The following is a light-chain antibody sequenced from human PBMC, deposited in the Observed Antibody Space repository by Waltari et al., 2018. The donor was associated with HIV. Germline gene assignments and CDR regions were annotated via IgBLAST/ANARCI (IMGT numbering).Light chain of an antibody. V-gene: IGKV1-8*01. J-gene: IGKJ3*01. CDR3: QQYYSYAPFT. Sequence: AIRMTQSPSSFSASTGDRVTITCRASQGISSYLAWYQQKPGKAPKLLIYAASTLQSGVPSRFSGCGSGTDFTLTISCLQSEDFATYYCQQYYSYAPFTFGPGTKVDIK. CDR2: AAS. CDR1: QGISSY.